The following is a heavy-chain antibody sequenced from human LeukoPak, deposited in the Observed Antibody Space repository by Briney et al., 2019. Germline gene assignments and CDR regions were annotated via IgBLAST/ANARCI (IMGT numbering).Heavy chain of an antibody. V-gene: IGHV1-69*05. CDR3: ARASVSDFWSGYPNWFDP. D-gene: IGHD3-3*01. Sequence: ASVKVSCKASGGTFSSYAISWVRQAPGQGLEWMGGIIPIFGTANYAQKFQGRVTIATDESTSTAYMELSSLRSEDTAVYYCARASVSDFWSGYPNWFDPWGQGTLVTVSS. CDR2: IIPIFGTA. J-gene: IGHJ5*02. CDR1: GGTFSSYA.